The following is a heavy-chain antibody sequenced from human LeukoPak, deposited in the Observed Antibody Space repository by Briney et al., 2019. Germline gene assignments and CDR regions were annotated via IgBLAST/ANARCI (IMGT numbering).Heavy chain of an antibody. J-gene: IGHJ4*02. CDR1: EYTFTGYY. V-gene: IGHV1-8*03. D-gene: IGHD3-22*01. Sequence: TSVKVSCKAPEYTFTGYYVHWVRQATGQGLEWMGWMNPNSGNTGYAQKFQGRVTITRNTSISTAYMELSSLRSEDTAVYYCARGRGSSGYYSYYFDYWGQGTLATVSS. CDR3: ARGRGSSGYYSYYFDY. CDR2: MNPNSGNT.